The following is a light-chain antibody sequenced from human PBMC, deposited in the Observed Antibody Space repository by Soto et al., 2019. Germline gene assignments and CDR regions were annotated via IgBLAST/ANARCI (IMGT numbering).Light chain of an antibody. J-gene: IGKJ4*01. Sequence: DIPMTQSPSTQSAFVGDRVTINCRASQSISSRLAWYQQKPGKAPKFLIYDASSLESGVPSRFSGSGSGTQFTLTISSLQPDDSATYYCQQFNSYPLTFGGGTKVDI. CDR3: QQFNSYPLT. CDR1: QSISSR. V-gene: IGKV1-5*01. CDR2: DAS.